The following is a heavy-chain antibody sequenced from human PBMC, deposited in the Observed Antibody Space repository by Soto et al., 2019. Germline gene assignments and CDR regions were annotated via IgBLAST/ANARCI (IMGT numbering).Heavy chain of an antibody. CDR1: GFSLTTRGVG. CDR3: AHSQGLWDPFDY. Sequence: QITLKESGPTLVKPTQTLTLTCSFSGFSLTTRGVGVGWIRQPPEKAPEWLALIYWNDDKRHNPSLKSRLTITQDTSKNQVVLTSTNMDPVDTATYYRAHSQGLWDPFDYWGQGTLVTVSS. CDR2: IYWNDDK. D-gene: IGHD2-21*01. V-gene: IGHV2-5*01. J-gene: IGHJ4*02.